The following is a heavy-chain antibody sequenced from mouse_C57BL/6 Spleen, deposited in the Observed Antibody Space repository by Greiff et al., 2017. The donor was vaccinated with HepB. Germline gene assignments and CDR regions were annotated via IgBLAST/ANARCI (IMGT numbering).Heavy chain of an antibody. V-gene: IGHV1-5*01. D-gene: IGHD2-13*01. J-gene: IGHJ2*01. CDR1: GYTFTSYW. CDR3: TRKREGDSHFDY. CDR2: IYPGNSDT. Sequence: VQLQQSGTVLARPGASVKMSCKTSGYTFTSYWMHWVKQRPGQGLEWLGAIYPGNSDTSYNQKFKGKAKLTAVTSASTAYMELSSMKNEDSAVYDCTRKREGDSHFDYWGQGTTLTVSS.